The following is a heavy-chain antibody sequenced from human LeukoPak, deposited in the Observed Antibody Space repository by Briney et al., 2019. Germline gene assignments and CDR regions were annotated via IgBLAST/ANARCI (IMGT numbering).Heavy chain of an antibody. Sequence: GGSLRLSCTASGFTFGDYAMSWFRQAPGKGLEWVGFIRSKAYGGTTEYAASVKGRFTISRDDSKSIAYLQMNSLKTEDTAVYYCTRDRDSGSYFGYHDAFDIWGQGTMVTVSS. J-gene: IGHJ3*02. V-gene: IGHV3-49*03. D-gene: IGHD1-26*01. CDR3: TRDRDSGSYFGYHDAFDI. CDR2: IRSKAYGGTT. CDR1: GFTFGDYA.